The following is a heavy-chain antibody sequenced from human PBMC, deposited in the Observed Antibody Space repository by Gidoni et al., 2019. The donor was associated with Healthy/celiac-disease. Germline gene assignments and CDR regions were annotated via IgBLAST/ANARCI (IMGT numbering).Heavy chain of an antibody. CDR3: ATFRYYYDSSGYREANYGMDV. CDR1: GYTLPELS. CDR2: FDPEDGET. Sequence: VQLVQSGAEVKKPGASVKVSCKVSGYTLPELSMHWVRQAPGKGLEWMGGFDPEDGETIYAQKFQGRVTMTEDTSTDTAYMELSSLRSEDTAVYYCATFRYYYDSSGYREANYGMDVWGQGTTVTVSS. V-gene: IGHV1-24*01. J-gene: IGHJ6*02. D-gene: IGHD3-22*01.